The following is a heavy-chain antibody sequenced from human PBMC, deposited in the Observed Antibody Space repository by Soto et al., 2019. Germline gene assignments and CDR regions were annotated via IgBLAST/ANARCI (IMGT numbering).Heavy chain of an antibody. D-gene: IGHD2-21*01. CDR2: ISGAGNSA. J-gene: IGHJ4*02. CDR1: GFTFSSFA. Sequence: EVQLLESGGGLVQPGGSLRLSCAASGFTFSSFAMSWVRQAPGKGLEWVSAISGAGNSASHANSVQGRFIISRDNSMNTLFLQMGSLRAEDTATYYCAKKDCGYTICQLVDHWGQGTLVTVSS. V-gene: IGHV3-23*01. CDR3: AKKDCGYTICQLVDH.